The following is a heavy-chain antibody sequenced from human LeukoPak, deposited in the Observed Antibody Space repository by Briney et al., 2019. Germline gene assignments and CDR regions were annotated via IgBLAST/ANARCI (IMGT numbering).Heavy chain of an antibody. CDR2: IKQDGSEK. D-gene: IGHD3-22*01. CDR1: GLRFSDYY. V-gene: IGHV3-7*01. J-gene: IGHJ4*02. Sequence: GGSLRLSCAASGLRFSDYYVSWVRQAPGKGLEWVANIKQDGSEKYYVDSVKGRFTISRDNTKTSLYLQMNSLRAEDTAVYYCARDYYDSSGYTLRANWGQGTLVTVSS. CDR3: ARDYYDSSGYTLRAN.